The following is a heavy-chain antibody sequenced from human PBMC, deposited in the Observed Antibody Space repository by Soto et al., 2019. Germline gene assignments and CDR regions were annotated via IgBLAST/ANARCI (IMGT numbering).Heavy chain of an antibody. V-gene: IGHV1-58*01. CDR3: ATILEYFDYHTLI. D-gene: IGHD3-9*01. Sequence: ASVKVSCKASGFTFTSSAVQWVRQARGQRLEWIGWIVVGSGNTNYAQKFQERVTITRDMSTSTAYMELNSLRSEDTAVYYCATILEYFDYHTLIWGQGTTVTVSS. J-gene: IGHJ6*02. CDR2: IVVGSGNT. CDR1: GFTFTSSA.